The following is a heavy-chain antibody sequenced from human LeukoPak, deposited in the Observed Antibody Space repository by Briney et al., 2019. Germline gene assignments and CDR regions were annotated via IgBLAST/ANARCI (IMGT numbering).Heavy chain of an antibody. V-gene: IGHV3-48*04. CDR2: ITSGSSTI. CDR1: GFTFSSYA. CDR3: ARPLRESGYFYFDY. D-gene: IGHD3-3*01. J-gene: IGHJ4*02. Sequence: GGSLRLSCAASGFTFSSYAMSWVRQAPGKGLEWVSYITSGSSTIYYPDSVKGRFTISRDNAKNSLYLQMNSLRAEDTAIYYCARPLRESGYFYFDYWGQGTLVTVSS.